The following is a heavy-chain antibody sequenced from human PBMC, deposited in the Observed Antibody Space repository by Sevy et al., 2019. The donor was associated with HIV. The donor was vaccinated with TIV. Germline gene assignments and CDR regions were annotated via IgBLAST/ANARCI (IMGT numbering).Heavy chain of an antibody. CDR2: ISYDGSNK. CDR3: ARGNSDIVATTYNWFDP. J-gene: IGHJ5*02. Sequence: GGSLRLSCAASGFTFSSYAMHWVRQAPGNGLEWVAVISYDGSNKYYADSVKGRFTISRDNSKNTLYLQMNSLRAEDTAVYYCARGNSDIVATTYNWFDPWGQGTLVTVSS. CDR1: GFTFSSYA. D-gene: IGHD5-12*01. V-gene: IGHV3-30-3*01.